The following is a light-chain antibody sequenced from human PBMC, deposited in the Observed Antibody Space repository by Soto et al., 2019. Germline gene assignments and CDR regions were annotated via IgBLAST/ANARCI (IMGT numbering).Light chain of an antibody. Sequence: QTVVTQEPSFSVSPGGTVTLTCGLNSGSVSTNYYPSWYQQTPGQAPRALIYTTNIRSFGVPDRFSGSILGNKAALTTTGAQADDESDYYCMVFLGNGNWVLGGGTKLTVL. CDR2: TTN. CDR1: SGSVSTNYY. V-gene: IGLV8-61*01. CDR3: MVFLGNGNWV. J-gene: IGLJ3*02.